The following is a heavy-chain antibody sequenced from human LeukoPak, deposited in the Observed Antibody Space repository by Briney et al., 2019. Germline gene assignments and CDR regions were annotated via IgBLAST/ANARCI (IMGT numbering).Heavy chain of an antibody. D-gene: IGHD1-26*01. CDR2: INPNSGGT. CDR3: ARVKWELHDAFDI. V-gene: IGHV1-2*04. Sequence: ASVKVSCKASGYTFTGYYMHWVRQAPGQGLEWMGWINPNSGGTNYAQKFQGWVTMTRDTSISTAYMELSRLRSDDTAVYYCARVKWELHDAFDIWGQGTMVTVSS. CDR1: GYTFTGYY. J-gene: IGHJ3*02.